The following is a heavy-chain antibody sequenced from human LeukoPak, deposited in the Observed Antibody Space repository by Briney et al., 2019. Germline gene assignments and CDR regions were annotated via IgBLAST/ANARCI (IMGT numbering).Heavy chain of an antibody. CDR2: ISGSGGST. D-gene: IGHD6-13*01. V-gene: IGHV3-23*01. J-gene: IGHJ4*02. CDR3: AKDPGDGQHLEYYFDY. CDR1: GFTFSSYA. Sequence: GGPLRLSCAASGFTFSSYAMSWVRQAPGKGLEWVSAISGSGGSTYYADSVKGRSTISRDNSKNTLYLQMNSLRAEDTAVYYCAKDPGDGQHLEYYFDYWGQGTLVTVSS.